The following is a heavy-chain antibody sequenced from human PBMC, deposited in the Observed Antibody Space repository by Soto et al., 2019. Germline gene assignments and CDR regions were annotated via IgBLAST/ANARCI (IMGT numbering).Heavy chain of an antibody. V-gene: IGHV3-23*01. CDR3: AKAVVVVAATPYYYYGMDV. D-gene: IGHD2-15*01. CDR2: ISGSGGST. J-gene: IGHJ6*02. Sequence: EVQLLESGGGLVQPGGSLRLSCAASGFTFSSYAMSWVRQAPGKGLEWVSAISGSGGSTYYADSVKGRFTISRDNSKNTLYLQMNLLRAEDTAVYYCAKAVVVVAATPYYYYGMDVWGQGTTVTVSS. CDR1: GFTFSSYA.